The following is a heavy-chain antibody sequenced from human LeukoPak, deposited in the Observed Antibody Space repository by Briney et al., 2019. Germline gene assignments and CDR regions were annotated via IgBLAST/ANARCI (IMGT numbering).Heavy chain of an antibody. CDR1: GGSISSYY. D-gene: IGHD3-22*01. CDR2: IYYSGST. Sequence: NSSETLSLTCTVSGGSISSYYWSWIRRPPGKGLEWIGYIYYSGSTNYNPSLKSRVTISVDTSKNQFSLKLSSVTAADTAVYYCARVPMIAGHYYYHYMDVWGEGTTVTTSS. J-gene: IGHJ6*03. V-gene: IGHV4-59*01. CDR3: ARVPMIAGHYYYHYMDV.